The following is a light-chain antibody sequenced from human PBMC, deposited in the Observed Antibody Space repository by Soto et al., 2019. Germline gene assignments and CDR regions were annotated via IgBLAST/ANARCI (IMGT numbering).Light chain of an antibody. CDR2: DTN. CDR1: TGAVTNGHH. Sequence: QAVVTQEPSLTVSPGGTVTLTCGSSTGAVTNGHHPCWFQQRPGQAPRTVIYDTNDRQSWTPARFSGSLLGGKAALTISGAQPEDEAHYYCLLTYTGARVFGGGTQLTVL. J-gene: IGLJ7*01. V-gene: IGLV7-46*01. CDR3: LLTYTGARV.